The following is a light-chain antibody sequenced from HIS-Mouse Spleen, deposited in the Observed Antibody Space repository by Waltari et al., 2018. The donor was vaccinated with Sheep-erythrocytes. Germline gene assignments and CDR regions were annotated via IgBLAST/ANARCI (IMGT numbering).Light chain of an antibody. CDR3: CSYAGSYTVV. Sequence: QSALTQPRSVSGSPGQSVPIPCTGTSSDVGCYNYVSWYQQHPGKAPKLMIYDVSKRPSGVPDRFSGSKSGNTASLTISGLQAEDEADYYCCSYAGSYTVVFGGGTKLTVL. CDR1: SSDVGCYNY. CDR2: DVS. J-gene: IGLJ2*01. V-gene: IGLV2-11*01.